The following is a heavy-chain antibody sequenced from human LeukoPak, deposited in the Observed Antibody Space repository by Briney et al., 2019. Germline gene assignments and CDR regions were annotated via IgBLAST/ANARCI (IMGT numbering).Heavy chain of an antibody. V-gene: IGHV3-7*01. CDR3: ARDHPYYGSGSSDWFDP. CDR2: KKEDGSNK. D-gene: IGHD3-10*01. Sequence: GGSLRLSCVASGFTFSSYWMSWVRQAPGKGLEWVANKKEDGSNKDSVDSVKGRFTISRDNAKNTLYLQMNSLRAEDTAVYYCARDHPYYGSGSSDWFDPWGQGTLVTVSS. J-gene: IGHJ5*02. CDR1: GFTFSSYW.